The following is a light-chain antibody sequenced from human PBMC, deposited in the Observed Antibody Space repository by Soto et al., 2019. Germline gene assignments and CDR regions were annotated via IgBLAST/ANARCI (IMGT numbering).Light chain of an antibody. CDR1: QSVSSN. CDR3: QQYGSSGT. Sequence: IVMTQPRDTVSVSPADCATLSCRASQSVSSNLAWYQQKPGQPPRLLIYGASSRATGIPDRFSGSGSGTDFTLTISRLEPEDFAVYYCQQYGSSGTFGQGTKVDIK. V-gene: IGKV3-20*01. CDR2: GAS. J-gene: IGKJ1*01.